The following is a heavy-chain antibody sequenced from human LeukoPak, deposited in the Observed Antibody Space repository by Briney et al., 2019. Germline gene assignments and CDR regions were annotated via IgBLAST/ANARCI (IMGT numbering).Heavy chain of an antibody. V-gene: IGHV3-21*01. Sequence: GGSLRLSCAASGFTFSSYSMNWVRQAPGKGLEWVSSISSSSYIYYADSVKGRFTISRDNAKNSLYLQMDSLRAEDTAVYYCARDTGEHYYDSSGYYPPDFDYWGQGTLVTVSS. CDR2: ISSSSYI. CDR3: ARDTGEHYYDSSGYYPPDFDY. D-gene: IGHD3-22*01. CDR1: GFTFSSYS. J-gene: IGHJ4*02.